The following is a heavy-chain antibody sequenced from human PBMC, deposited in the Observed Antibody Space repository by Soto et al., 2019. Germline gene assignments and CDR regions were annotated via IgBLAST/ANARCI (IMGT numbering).Heavy chain of an antibody. Sequence: SETLSLTCTVSGGSISSYYWSWIRQPPGRGLEWIGYIYYSGSTNYNPSLKSRVTISVDTSTSTAYLELRSLRSDDTAVYYCARDPLAPYYWGQGTLVTVSS. CDR3: ARDPLAPYY. CDR1: GGSISSYY. D-gene: IGHD1-1*01. CDR2: IYYSGST. V-gene: IGHV4-59*01. J-gene: IGHJ4*02.